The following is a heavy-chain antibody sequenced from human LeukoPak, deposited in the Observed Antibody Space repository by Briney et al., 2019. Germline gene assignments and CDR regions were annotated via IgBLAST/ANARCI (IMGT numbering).Heavy chain of an antibody. J-gene: IGHJ3*02. CDR1: GYTFTGYY. D-gene: IGHD6-13*01. CDR2: INPNSGGT. V-gene: IGHV1-2*02. CDR3: ARDYSSSWPAAFDI. Sequence: GASVKVSCKASGYTFTGYYMHWVRQAPGQGLEWMGWINPNSGGTNYAQKFQGRVTMTRDTSISTAYMELSRLRSDDTAVYYCARDYSSSWPAAFDIWGQGTMVTVSS.